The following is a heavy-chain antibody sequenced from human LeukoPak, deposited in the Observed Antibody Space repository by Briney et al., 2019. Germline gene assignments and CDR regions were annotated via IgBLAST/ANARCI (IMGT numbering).Heavy chain of an antibody. CDR2: IWYDGSNK. Sequence: GGSLRLSCAASGFTFSSYGMHWVRQAPGKGLERVAVIWYDGSNKYYADSVKGRFTISRDNSKNTLYLQMNSLRAEDTAVYYCARGNYRIIYYFDYWGQGTLVTVSS. J-gene: IGHJ4*02. CDR3: ARGNYRIIYYFDY. D-gene: IGHD1-7*01. V-gene: IGHV3-33*01. CDR1: GFTFSSYG.